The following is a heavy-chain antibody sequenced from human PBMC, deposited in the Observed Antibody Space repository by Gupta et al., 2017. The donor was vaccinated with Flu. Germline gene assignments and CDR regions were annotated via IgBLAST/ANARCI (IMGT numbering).Heavy chain of an antibody. CDR1: GFTFGSCW. Sequence: EVQLVESGGGLVQPGGSLRLSCAASGFTFGSCWMSWVRQAPGKGLEWVVNIKEDGSDMYYVDSVKGRFTVSRDNAKNSLYLQMNSLRAEDTAVYYCARYRDYVGVDYWGQGTLVTVSS. V-gene: IGHV3-7*01. CDR2: IKEDGSDM. CDR3: ARYRDYVGVDY. J-gene: IGHJ4*02. D-gene: IGHD4-17*01.